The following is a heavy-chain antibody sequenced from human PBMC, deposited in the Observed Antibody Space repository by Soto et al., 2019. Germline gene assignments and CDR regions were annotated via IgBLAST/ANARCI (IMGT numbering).Heavy chain of an antibody. CDR3: ARRRAGYGDPIDY. CDR2: IYYSGST. D-gene: IGHD4-17*01. J-gene: IGHJ4*02. V-gene: IGHV4-4*02. Sequence: QVQLQESGPGLVKPSGTLSLTCAVSGDSISSNNWWSWVRQPPGKGLEWIGEIYYSGSTNSNPSLKSRIIISVDKSETQFSLNLRSVTAADTAVYYCARRRAGYGDPIDYWGQGILVTVSS. CDR1: GDSISSNNW.